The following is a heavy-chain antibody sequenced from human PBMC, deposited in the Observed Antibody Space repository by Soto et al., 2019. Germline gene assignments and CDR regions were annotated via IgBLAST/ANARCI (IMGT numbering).Heavy chain of an antibody. D-gene: IGHD5-12*01. CDR3: AIVPFAVSEGGSFDP. J-gene: IGHJ5*02. CDR1: KFLVSKNY. Sequence: GGSLRLSCAASKFLVSKNYINWVRQAPGKGLEWVALIKSGGDTYYTDSVTGRFTISRDNSKNTVFLQMSSLRAGDTAVYYCAIVPFAVSEGGSFDPCGQGTLVTVSS. CDR2: IKSGGDT. V-gene: IGHV3-66*01.